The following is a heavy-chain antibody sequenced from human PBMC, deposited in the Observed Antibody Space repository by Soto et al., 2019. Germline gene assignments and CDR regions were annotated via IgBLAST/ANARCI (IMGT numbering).Heavy chain of an antibody. CDR3: ASDVANCYYYGMDV. CDR1: GGSISSGDYY. Sequence: QVQLQESGPGLVKPSQTLSLTCTVSGGSISSGDYYWSWIRQPPGKGLEWIGYIYYSGSTYYNPPLKSRVTISADTSKNQFSLKLSSVTAADTAVYYCASDVANCYYYGMDVWGQGTTVTVSS. J-gene: IGHJ6*02. D-gene: IGHD2-21*01. CDR2: IYYSGST. V-gene: IGHV4-30-4*01.